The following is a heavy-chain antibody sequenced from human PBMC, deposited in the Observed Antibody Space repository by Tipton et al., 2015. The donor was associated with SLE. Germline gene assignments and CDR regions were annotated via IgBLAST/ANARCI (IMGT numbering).Heavy chain of an antibody. V-gene: IGHV4-4*07. J-gene: IGHJ3*02. CDR3: ARTHLPASMGAFDI. D-gene: IGHD2-2*01. CDR1: GGSMSSYY. CDR2: INTSGTT. Sequence: TLSLTCTVSGGSMSSYYWSCIRQPAGKGLEWIGRINTSGTTKYNPSLESRVTMSIDTSNNQFSMKLTSVTAADTAIYYWARTHLPASMGAFDIWGQGTMLTVSS.